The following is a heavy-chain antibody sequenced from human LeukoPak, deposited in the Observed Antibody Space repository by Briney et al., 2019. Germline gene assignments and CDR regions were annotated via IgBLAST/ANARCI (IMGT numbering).Heavy chain of an antibody. Sequence: GESLKISCKGSGYSFSNYWIAWVRQMPGKGLEWMGIIYPGDSDTRYSPSFQGQVTISADKSISTAYLQWRSLKASDNAMYYCARLRDGNYYYGMDVWGQGTTVTASS. CDR2: IYPGDSDT. CDR3: ARLRDGNYYYGMDV. J-gene: IGHJ6*02. CDR1: GYSFSNYW. D-gene: IGHD5-24*01. V-gene: IGHV5-51*01.